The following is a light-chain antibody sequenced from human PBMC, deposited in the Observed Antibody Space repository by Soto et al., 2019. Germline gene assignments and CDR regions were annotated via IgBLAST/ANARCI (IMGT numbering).Light chain of an antibody. Sequence: DIQMTQSPSTLSASVGDRITITCRASQGIGSWLAWYQQKPGKAPRLLIYKASTLESGVPPGFSGSGSGTEFTLTISSVQPDDSATYYCQQYNSYATFGQGTKLDIK. CDR1: QGIGSW. J-gene: IGKJ2*01. CDR3: QQYNSYAT. V-gene: IGKV1-5*03. CDR2: KAS.